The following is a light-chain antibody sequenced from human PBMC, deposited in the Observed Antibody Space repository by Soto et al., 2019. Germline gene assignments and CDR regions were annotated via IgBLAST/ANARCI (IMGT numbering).Light chain of an antibody. Sequence: QSALTQPASVSGSPGPSITISCTGTSSDIGGYNYVSWYQQHPGKAPKLMIYDVSNRPSGVSNRFSGSKSDNTASLTISGLQAEDEADYYCSSYTSSSTLLFGGGTKLTVL. J-gene: IGLJ2*01. CDR2: DVS. V-gene: IGLV2-14*03. CDR3: SSYTSSSTLL. CDR1: SSDIGGYNY.